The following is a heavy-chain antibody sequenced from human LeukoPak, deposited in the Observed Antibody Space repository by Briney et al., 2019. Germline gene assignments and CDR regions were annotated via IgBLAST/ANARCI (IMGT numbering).Heavy chain of an antibody. Sequence: GGSLRLSCAASGFTFSDYYINWIRQAPGKGLEWLSYISGNGRFIEYADSVKGRFTISRDNAQNLLYLQMNSLRAEDTAIYYCARDLNTGMDVWSRGTTVTVSS. D-gene: IGHD2/OR15-2a*01. CDR3: ARDLNTGMDV. CDR1: GFTFSDYY. V-gene: IGHV3-11*01. CDR2: ISGNGRFI. J-gene: IGHJ6*02.